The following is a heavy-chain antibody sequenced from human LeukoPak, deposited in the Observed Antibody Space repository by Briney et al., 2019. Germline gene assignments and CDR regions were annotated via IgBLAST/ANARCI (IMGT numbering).Heavy chain of an antibody. J-gene: IGHJ4*02. CDR3: AREFDGSGHYYFDY. CDR2: INSDGNTM. Sequence: GGSLRLSCAASGFTVSSNYMSWVRQAPGKGLVWVSRINSDGNTMYYADSVKGRFTISRDNAENTLYLQMNSLRAEDTAVYYCAREFDGSGHYYFDYWGQGTLVTVSS. D-gene: IGHD3-22*01. CDR1: GFTVSSNY. V-gene: IGHV3-74*01.